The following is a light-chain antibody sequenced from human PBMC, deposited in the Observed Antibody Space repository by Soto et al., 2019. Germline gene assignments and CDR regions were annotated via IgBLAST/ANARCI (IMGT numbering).Light chain of an antibody. CDR3: QQSYSTPPWT. V-gene: IGKV1-39*01. Sequence: DIQMTQSPSSLSASEGDRVTSTCRASQSISSYLNWYQQKPGKAPKLLIYAASSLQSGVPSRFSGSGSGTDFTLTISSLQPEDFATYYCQQSYSTPPWTFGQGTKVEIK. CDR1: QSISSY. J-gene: IGKJ1*01. CDR2: AAS.